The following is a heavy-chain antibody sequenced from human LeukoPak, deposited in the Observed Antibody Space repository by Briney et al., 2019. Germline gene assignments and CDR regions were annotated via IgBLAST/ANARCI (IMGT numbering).Heavy chain of an antibody. J-gene: IGHJ6*03. D-gene: IGHD3-10*01. V-gene: IGHV4-34*01. CDR2: INHSGSI. CDR1: GGSFSGYY. Sequence: SETLSLTCAVFGGSFSGYYWSWIRQPPGKGLEWIGEINHSGSINYNSSLKSRVTISVDTSKNQFSLKLSSVTAADTAVYYCARRMGRRFGERYYYYHYMDVWGKGTTVTISS. CDR3: ARRMGRRFGERYYYYHYMDV.